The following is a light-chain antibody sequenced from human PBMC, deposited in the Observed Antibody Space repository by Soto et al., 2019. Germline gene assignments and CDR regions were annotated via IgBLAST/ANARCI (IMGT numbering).Light chain of an antibody. CDR3: ATWDDSLNGRV. V-gene: IGLV1-44*01. CDR2: GNN. J-gene: IGLJ3*02. Sequence: QSILTQPPSASGTPGQRVTSSCSGSSSNLRSNTVNWYQQLPGTAPKLLIYGNNQRPSGVPDRFSASESGTSASLAISGLQSDDEADYYCATWDDSLNGRVFGGGTKLTVL. CDR1: SSNLRSNT.